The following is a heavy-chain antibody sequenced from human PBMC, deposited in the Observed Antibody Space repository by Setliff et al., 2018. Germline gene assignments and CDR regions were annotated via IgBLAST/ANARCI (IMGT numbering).Heavy chain of an antibody. CDR3: AKDSSGRDAFDI. CDR1: GFTFNNYA. V-gene: IGHV3-23*01. CDR2: ISGGGTRT. D-gene: IGHD6-19*01. J-gene: IGHJ3*02. Sequence: LRLSCAASGFTFNNYAMNWVRQAPGKGLEWVSGISGGGTRTYYADSVKGRFTISRDNSKNTLYLQMNSLRAEDTAVYYCAKDSSGRDAFDIWGQGTSVTVSS.